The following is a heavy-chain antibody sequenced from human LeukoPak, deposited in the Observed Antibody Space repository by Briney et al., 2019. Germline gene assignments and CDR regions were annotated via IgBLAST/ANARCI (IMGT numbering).Heavy chain of an antibody. J-gene: IGHJ4*02. V-gene: IGHV4-34*01. D-gene: IGHD3-3*01. CDR2: INHSGST. CDR3: ARGSFWSGYYTGMFVAYFDY. Sequence: SETLSLTCAVYGGSFIGYYWSWIRQPPGKGLEWIGEINHSGSTNYNPSLKSRVTISLDTSKNQFSLKLRSVTAADTAVYYCARGSFWSGYYTGMFVAYFDYWGQGTLVTVSS. CDR1: GGSFIGYY.